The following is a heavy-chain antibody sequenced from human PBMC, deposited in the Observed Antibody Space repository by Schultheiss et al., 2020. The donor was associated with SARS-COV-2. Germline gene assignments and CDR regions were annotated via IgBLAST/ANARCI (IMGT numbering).Heavy chain of an antibody. J-gene: IGHJ6*02. CDR2: IYSGGST. Sequence: GGSLRLSCAASGFTVSSNYMSWVRQAPGKGLEWVSVIYSGGSTYYADSVKGRFTISRDNSKNTLYLQMNSLRAGDTAVYYCAKDLKGITIFGVVIDYYYYGMDVWGQGTTVTVSS. D-gene: IGHD3-3*01. CDR3: AKDLKGITIFGVVIDYYYYGMDV. V-gene: IGHV3-53*01. CDR1: GFTVSSNY.